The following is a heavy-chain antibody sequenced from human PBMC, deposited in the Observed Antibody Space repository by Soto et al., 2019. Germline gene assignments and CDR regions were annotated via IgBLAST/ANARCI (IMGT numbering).Heavy chain of an antibody. D-gene: IGHD1-26*01. CDR3: ARVLVGATYFDY. J-gene: IGHJ4*02. V-gene: IGHV1-69*01. CDR2: IVPIFGTG. Sequence: QVLLVQSGAEVKKLGSSVKVSCKASGGTFSDYAISWVRQAPGHGLEWMGGIVPIFGTGNHAQKFQGRVTVTADESTSTAYMELSSLRSEDTAVYYCARVLVGATYFDYWGQGTLVTVSS. CDR1: GGTFSDYA.